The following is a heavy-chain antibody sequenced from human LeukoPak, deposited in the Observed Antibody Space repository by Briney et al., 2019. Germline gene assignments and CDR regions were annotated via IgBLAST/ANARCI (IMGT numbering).Heavy chain of an antibody. CDR2: ISNK. CDR1: GYG. D-gene: IGHD4-17*01. J-gene: IGHJ4*02. V-gene: IGHV3-30*18. CDR3: AKDRFLATVTDY. Sequence: PGGSLRLSCAASGYGMHWVRQAPGKGLEWVAVISNKYYADSVKGRFTISRDNSKNTLYLQMNSLRAEDTAVYYCAKDRFLATVTDYWGQGTLVTVSS.